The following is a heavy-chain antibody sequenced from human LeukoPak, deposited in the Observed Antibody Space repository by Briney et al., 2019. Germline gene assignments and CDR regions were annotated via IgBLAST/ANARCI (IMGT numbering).Heavy chain of an antibody. D-gene: IGHD3-16*01. V-gene: IGHV4-38-2*02. CDR3: ARDAGAGLDGGGSVDY. Sequence: SETLSLTCAVSGYSISSGYYWGWIRQPPGKGLEWIGSIYHSGGTYYNPSLKSRVTISVDTSKNQFSLKLSSVTAADTAVYYCARDAGAGLDGGGSVDYWGQGTLVTVSS. CDR2: IYHSGGT. J-gene: IGHJ4*02. CDR1: GYSISSGYY.